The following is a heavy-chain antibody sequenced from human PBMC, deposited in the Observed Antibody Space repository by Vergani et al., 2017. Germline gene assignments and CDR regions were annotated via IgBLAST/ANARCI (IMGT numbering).Heavy chain of an antibody. CDR3: ARGKLGTGRVFDAFDI. J-gene: IGHJ3*02. V-gene: IGHV1-18*01. D-gene: IGHD3-16*01. CDR2: ISAYNGNT. Sequence: QVQLVQSGAEVKKPGSSVKVSCKASGGTFSSYAISWVRQAPGQGLEWMGWISAYNGNTNYAQKLQGRVTMTTDTSTSTAYMELRSLRSDDTAVYYCARGKLGTGRVFDAFDIWGQGTMVTVSS. CDR1: GGTFSSYA.